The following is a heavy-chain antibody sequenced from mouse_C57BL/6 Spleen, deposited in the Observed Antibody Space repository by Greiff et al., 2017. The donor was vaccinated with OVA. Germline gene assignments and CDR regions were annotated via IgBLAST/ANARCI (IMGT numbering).Heavy chain of an antibody. CDR1: GYTFTSYW. CDR2: IYPGNSDT. Sequence: EVQLQQSGTVLARPGASVKMSCKTSGYTFTSYWMHWVKQRPGQGLEWIGAIYPGNSDTSYNQKFKGKAKLTAVTSASTAYMELSSLTNEDSAVYYCTRSEAWDRALFAYWGQGTLVTVSA. J-gene: IGHJ3*01. D-gene: IGHD4-1*01. CDR3: TRSEAWDRALFAY. V-gene: IGHV1-5*01.